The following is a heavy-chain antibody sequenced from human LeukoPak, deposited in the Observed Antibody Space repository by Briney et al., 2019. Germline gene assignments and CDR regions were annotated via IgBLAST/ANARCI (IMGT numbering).Heavy chain of an antibody. CDR2: IIPIFGTA. D-gene: IGHD1-1*01. J-gene: IGHJ6*03. Sequence: SVKVSCKASGGTFNSYAISWVRQAPGQGLEWLGGIIPIFGTANSAQKFQGRVTITADESTSTAYRELSSLRSEDTVVYYCARGRPLDYYYYYMDVWGKGTTVTVSS. CDR1: GGTFNSYA. V-gene: IGHV1-69*13. CDR3: ARGRPLDYYYYYMDV.